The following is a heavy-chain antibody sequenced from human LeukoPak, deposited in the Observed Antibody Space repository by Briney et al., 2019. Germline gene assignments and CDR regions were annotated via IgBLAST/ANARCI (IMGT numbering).Heavy chain of an antibody. J-gene: IGHJ5*02. CDR3: ARASPYDNWSGYWFDP. V-gene: IGHV4-59*01. Sequence: SETLSLTCTVSGDSMNNFYWNWIRQPPGKGLEWIGYINYSGSTKYNPSLKSRVTISVDKSKNQFSLKVNSVTAADTAVYYSARASPYDNWSGYWFDPWGQGTLVTVSS. CDR1: GDSMNNFY. CDR2: INYSGST. D-gene: IGHD3-3*01.